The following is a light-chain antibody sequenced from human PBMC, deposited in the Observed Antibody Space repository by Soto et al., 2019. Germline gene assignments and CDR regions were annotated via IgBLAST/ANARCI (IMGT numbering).Light chain of an antibody. V-gene: IGKV3-20*01. CDR1: QSVSSSY. CDR2: GAS. J-gene: IGKJ1*01. Sequence: EIVLTQSPGTLSLSPGERATLSCRSSQSVSSSYVAWYQQKPGQAPRLLIYGASSRATGIPDRFSGSGSGTDFTLTISRLEPEDFAVYYCQQYGSSRWTFGQGTKV. CDR3: QQYGSSRWT.